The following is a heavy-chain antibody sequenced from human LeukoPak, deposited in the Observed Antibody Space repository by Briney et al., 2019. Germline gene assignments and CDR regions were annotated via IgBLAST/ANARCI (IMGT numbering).Heavy chain of an antibody. CDR2: ISAYNGNT. D-gene: IGHD3-22*01. CDR3: AKAVGPYYYDSSGYYKSYYFDY. CDR1: GYTFTSYG. Sequence: ASVKVSCKASGYTFTSYGISWVRQAPGQGLEWMGWISAYNGNTNYAQKLQGRVTMTTDTSTSTAYMELRSLRSDDTAVYYCAKAVGPYYYDSSGYYKSYYFDYWGQGTLVTVSS. V-gene: IGHV1-18*01. J-gene: IGHJ4*02.